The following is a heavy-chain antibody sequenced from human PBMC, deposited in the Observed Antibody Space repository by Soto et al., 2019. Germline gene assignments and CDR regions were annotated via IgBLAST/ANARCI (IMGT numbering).Heavy chain of an antibody. CDR1: GFTFSTYT. CDR2: ISSGSSYI. Sequence: GSLRLSCAASGFTFSTYTMSWVRQAPGKGLEWVSSISSGSSYIYYADSVKGRFTISRDNAKNSLYLQVNSLRAEDTAMYYCASLEFPFDYWGQGTLVTVSS. V-gene: IGHV3-21*01. CDR3: ASLEFPFDY. D-gene: IGHD3-3*01. J-gene: IGHJ4*02.